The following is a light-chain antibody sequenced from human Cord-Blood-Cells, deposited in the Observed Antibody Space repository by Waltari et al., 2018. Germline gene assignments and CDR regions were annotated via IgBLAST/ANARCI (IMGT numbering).Light chain of an antibody. J-gene: IGLJ3*02. Sequence: QSALPQPASVSGSPGQSITISCTGTSSDVGGYNYVSWYQQHPGKAPKLMIYDVSNRRSGVSNRFSGSKSGNTASLTISGLQAEDEADYYCSSYTTSSTLVFGGGTKLTVL. V-gene: IGLV2-14*01. CDR1: SSDVGGYNY. CDR3: SSYTTSSTLV. CDR2: DVS.